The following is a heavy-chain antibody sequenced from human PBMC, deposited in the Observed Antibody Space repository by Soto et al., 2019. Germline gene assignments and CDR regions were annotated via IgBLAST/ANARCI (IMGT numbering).Heavy chain of an antibody. CDR1: GGTFSSYA. CDR3: ARGPNYYYDEAYYYGMDV. CDR2: IIPIFGTA. D-gene: IGHD3-22*01. V-gene: IGHV1-69*01. J-gene: IGHJ6*02. Sequence: QVQLVQSGAEVKKPGSSVKVSCKASGGTFSSYAISWVRQAPGQGLEWMGGIIPIFGTANYAQKFQGRVTITADESTSTAYMELSSLRSEDTAVYYCARGPNYYYDEAYYYGMDVWGQGTTVTVSS.